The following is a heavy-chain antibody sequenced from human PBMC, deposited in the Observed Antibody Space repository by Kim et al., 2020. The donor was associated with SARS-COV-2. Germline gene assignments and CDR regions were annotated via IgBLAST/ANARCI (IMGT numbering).Heavy chain of an antibody. D-gene: IGHD6-19*01. J-gene: IGHJ4*02. V-gene: IGHV4-34*01. CDR2: GST. Sequence: GSTNYNPSIKSRVTISVDTSKNQFSLKLSSVTAADTAVYYCARGVQWLAYWGQGTLVTVSS. CDR3: ARGVQWLAY.